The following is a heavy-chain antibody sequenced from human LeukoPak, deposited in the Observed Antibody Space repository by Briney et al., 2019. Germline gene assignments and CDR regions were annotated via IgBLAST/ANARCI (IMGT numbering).Heavy chain of an antibody. J-gene: IGHJ6*02. V-gene: IGHV1-18*01. D-gene: IGHD2-2*01. CDR3: ARSGFTVVPIANYHDGMDV. CDR1: GYSFISYG. Sequence: GASVKVSCKCSGYSFISYGINWVRQAPGPGLEWMGWFSGNSGNTKYGDKFQGRVTMTTDTSTETVYMELRSLRSDDTAVYYCARSGFTVVPIANYHDGMDVWGHGTTVTVSS. CDR2: FSGNSGNT.